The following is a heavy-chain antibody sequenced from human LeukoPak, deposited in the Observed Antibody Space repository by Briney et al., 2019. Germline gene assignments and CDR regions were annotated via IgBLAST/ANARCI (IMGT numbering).Heavy chain of an antibody. D-gene: IGHD3-22*01. J-gene: IGHJ4*02. CDR3: ARDTPTGSGYYFPSVVDY. CDR2: ISRSSDII. Sequence: PGGSLRLSCAASGFTFSSYNMYWVRQAPGKGLEWISYISRSSDIIYYGDSVKGRFTISRDNAKNSLYLQMNSLRAEDTAVYYCARDTPTGSGYYFPSVVDYWGQGILVTVSS. CDR1: GFTFSSYN. V-gene: IGHV3-48*01.